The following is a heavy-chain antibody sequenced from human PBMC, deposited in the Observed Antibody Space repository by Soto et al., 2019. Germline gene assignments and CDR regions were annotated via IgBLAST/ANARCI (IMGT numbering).Heavy chain of an antibody. D-gene: IGHD3-22*01. CDR3: ARGYRDSSGYPFATCDY. V-gene: IGHV1-69*13. CDR2: IIPIFGTA. Sequence: GPSVKVSCKASGGTFSSYAISWVRQAPGQGLEWMGGIIPIFGTANYAQKFQGRVTITADESTSTAYMELSSLRSEDTAVYYCARGYRDSSGYPFATCDYWGQGTLVTVSS. CDR1: GGTFSSYA. J-gene: IGHJ4*02.